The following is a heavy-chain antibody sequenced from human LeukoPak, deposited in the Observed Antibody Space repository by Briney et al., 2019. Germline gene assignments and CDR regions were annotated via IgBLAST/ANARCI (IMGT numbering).Heavy chain of an antibody. Sequence: SETLSLNCTVSGYSISSGYYWSWIRQSPGKGLEWIGYIYYTETSYDPSLKSRVTISADTSKNQFSLKLYPVTAADTAVYYCATRKLGNDYWGQGTLVTVSS. J-gene: IGHJ4*02. V-gene: IGHV4-61*01. CDR2: IYYTET. CDR3: ATRKLGNDY. CDR1: GYSISSGYY. D-gene: IGHD7-27*01.